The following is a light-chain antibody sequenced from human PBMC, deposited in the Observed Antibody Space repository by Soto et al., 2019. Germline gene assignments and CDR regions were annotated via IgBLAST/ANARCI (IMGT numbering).Light chain of an antibody. CDR1: SSNIGGNT. J-gene: IGLJ1*01. CDR2: NNN. V-gene: IGLV1-44*01. Sequence: QSVLTQPPSASGTPGQRVTISCSGSSSNIGGNTVNWYQQLPGTAPKLLIYNNNQRPSGVPDRFSGSKSGTSASLAISGLQSEDEADYYCATWDDSRNKVFGTGTKSPS. CDR3: ATWDDSRNKV.